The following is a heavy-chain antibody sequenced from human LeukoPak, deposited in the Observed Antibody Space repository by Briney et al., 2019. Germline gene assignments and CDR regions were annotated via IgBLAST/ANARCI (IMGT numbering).Heavy chain of an antibody. CDR3: ARVRARNRDGYTT. CDR1: NGSITTYY. J-gene: IGHJ5*02. V-gene: IGHV4-59*01. CDR2: IFHTGST. Sequence: SETLSLTCYVSNGSITTYYWTWIRQPPGKGLEWIGQIFHTGSTNYNPSLKSRLTISLDPSKNLFSLKLKSVSPADTAIYYCARVRARNRDGYTTWDLGTLVTVSS. D-gene: IGHD3-16*01.